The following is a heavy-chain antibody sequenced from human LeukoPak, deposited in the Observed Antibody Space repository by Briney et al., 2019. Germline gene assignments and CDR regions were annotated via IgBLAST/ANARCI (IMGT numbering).Heavy chain of an antibody. Sequence: SETLSLTCTVSGGSISSSSYYWGWIRQPPGKGLEWIGSIYYSGSTYYNPSLKSRVTISVDTSKNQFSLKLSSVTAADTAVYYCARHDCSGGSCYPSPFDYWGQGTLVTVSS. CDR2: IYYSGST. D-gene: IGHD2-15*01. V-gene: IGHV4-39*01. CDR3: ARHDCSGGSCYPSPFDY. J-gene: IGHJ4*02. CDR1: GGSISSSSYY.